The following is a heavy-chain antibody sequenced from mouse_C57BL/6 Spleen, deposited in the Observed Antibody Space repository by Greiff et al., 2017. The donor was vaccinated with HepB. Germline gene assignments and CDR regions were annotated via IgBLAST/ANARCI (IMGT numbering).Heavy chain of an antibody. CDR1: GFSLTSYG. Sequence: VQLQQSGPGLVQPSQSLSITCTVSGFSLTSYGVHWVRQSPGKGLEWLGVIWRGGSTDYNAAFMSRLSITKDNSKSQVFFKMNSLQADDTAIYYCAKNWDGNYVNYYAMDYWGQGTSVTVSS. V-gene: IGHV2-5*01. D-gene: IGHD2-1*01. CDR2: IWRGGST. J-gene: IGHJ4*01. CDR3: AKNWDGNYVNYYAMDY.